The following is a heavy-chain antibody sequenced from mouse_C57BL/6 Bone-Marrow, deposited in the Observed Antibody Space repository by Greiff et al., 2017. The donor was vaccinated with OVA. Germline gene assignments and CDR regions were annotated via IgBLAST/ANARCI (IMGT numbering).Heavy chain of an antibody. Sequence: EVQGVESGEGLVKPGGSLKLSCAASGFTFSSYAMSWVRQTPEKRLEWVAYISSGGDYIYYADTVKGRFTISRDNARNTLYLQMSSLKSEDTAMYYCTRDGGYYSWFAYWGQGTLVTVSA. CDR2: ISSGGDYI. J-gene: IGHJ3*01. CDR3: TRDGGYYSWFAY. D-gene: IGHD2-3*01. CDR1: GFTFSSYA. V-gene: IGHV5-9-1*02.